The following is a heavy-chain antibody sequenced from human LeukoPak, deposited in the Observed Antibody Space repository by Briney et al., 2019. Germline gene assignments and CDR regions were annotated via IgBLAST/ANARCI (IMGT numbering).Heavy chain of an antibody. CDR1: GFTVSTNH. CDR3: ARDQGQLVRGYSQN. Sequence: PGGSLRLSCAASGFTVSTNHMSWVRQAPGQGLEWVSIIYSSGTTYYADSVKGRFTISRDNSKNTLYLQINSLRAEDTAVYYCARDQGQLVRGYSQNWGQGTLVTVSS. CDR2: IYSSGTT. D-gene: IGHD6-13*01. J-gene: IGHJ1*01. V-gene: IGHV3-66*01.